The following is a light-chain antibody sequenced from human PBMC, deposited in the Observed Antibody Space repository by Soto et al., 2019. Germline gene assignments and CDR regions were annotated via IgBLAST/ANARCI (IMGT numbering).Light chain of an antibody. Sequence: DIQMTQFPPTLSASIGDRVTITCRASQTISSSLAWYQQKPGKAHKLLIYKASTLETGVPSRFSGSGSGTEFTLTLSSLQPDDFATYYCQQYDSYSPYTFGQGTRLEIK. J-gene: IGKJ2*01. CDR3: QQYDSYSPYT. V-gene: IGKV1-5*03. CDR1: QTISSS. CDR2: KAS.